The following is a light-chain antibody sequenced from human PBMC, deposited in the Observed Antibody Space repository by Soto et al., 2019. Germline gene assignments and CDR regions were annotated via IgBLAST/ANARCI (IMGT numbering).Light chain of an antibody. CDR2: EVT. V-gene: IGLV2-8*01. J-gene: IGLJ3*02. Sequence: QSALTQPPSASGSPGQSVTISCTGTISGVGGYNYVSWYQQYPGRAPKLMIYEVTKRPSGVPDRFSGSKSGNTASLTVSGLQAKDEADYYCSSYAASNNFYFVFGGGTKVTVL. CDR3: SSYAASNNFYFV. CDR1: ISGVGGYNY.